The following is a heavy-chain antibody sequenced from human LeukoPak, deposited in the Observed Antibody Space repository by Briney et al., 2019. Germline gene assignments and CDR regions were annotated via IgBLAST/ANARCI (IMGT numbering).Heavy chain of an antibody. V-gene: IGHV3-48*01. Sequence: GGSLRLSCAASGFTFSGYSMNWVRRAPGKGLEWISYIISTGSTTYYADSVKGRFTISRDNANNSLSLQMSSLRAEDTAVYYCATGFWGYCSRNSCPLDNWGQGTLVTVAS. J-gene: IGHJ4*02. D-gene: IGHD2-2*01. CDR3: ATGFWGYCSRNSCPLDN. CDR2: IISTGSTT. CDR1: GFTFSGYS.